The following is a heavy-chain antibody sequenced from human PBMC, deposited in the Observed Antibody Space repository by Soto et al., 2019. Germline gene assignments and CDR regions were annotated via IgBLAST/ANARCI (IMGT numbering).Heavy chain of an antibody. CDR3: AAQQLGYYYYGMDV. D-gene: IGHD6-13*01. CDR2: IYYSGST. J-gene: IGHJ6*02. CDR1: GGSISSSSYH. Sequence: SETLSLTCTVSGGSISSSSYHWGWIRQPPGKGLEWIGSIYYSGSTYYNPSLKSRVTISVDTSKNQFSLKLSSVTAADTAVYYCAAQQLGYYYYGMDVWGQGTTVTVSS. V-gene: IGHV4-39*01.